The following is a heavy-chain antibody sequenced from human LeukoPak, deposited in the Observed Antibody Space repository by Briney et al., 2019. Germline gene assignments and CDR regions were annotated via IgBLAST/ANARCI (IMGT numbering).Heavy chain of an antibody. Sequence: SGTLSLTCTVSGGSISTYYWTWIRQPAGRGLELIGRIYTSGSTNYNPSHKSRVTMTVDTSKNQFSLKLSSVTAADTAVYYCAIGASGWYGYYFDYWGQGTPVTVSS. J-gene: IGHJ4*02. D-gene: IGHD6-19*01. CDR1: GGSISTYY. CDR3: AIGASGWYGYYFDY. CDR2: IYTSGST. V-gene: IGHV4-4*07.